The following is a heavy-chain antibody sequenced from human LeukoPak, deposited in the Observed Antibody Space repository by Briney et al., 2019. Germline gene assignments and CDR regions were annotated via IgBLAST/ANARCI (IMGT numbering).Heavy chain of an antibody. CDR1: GYSISSGYY. V-gene: IGHV4-38-2*01. Sequence: SETLSLTCAVSGYSISSGYYWGWIRQPPGKGLEWIGSIYHSGSTYYNPSLKSRVTISVDTSKNQFSLKLSSVTAADTAVYYCARAVYYYDSSGYYYVHPFDYWGQGTLVTVSS. CDR3: ARAVYYYDSSGYYYVHPFDY. J-gene: IGHJ4*02. CDR2: IYHSGST. D-gene: IGHD3-22*01.